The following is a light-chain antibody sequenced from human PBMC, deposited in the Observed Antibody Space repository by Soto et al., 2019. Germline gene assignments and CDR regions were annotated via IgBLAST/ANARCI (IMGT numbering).Light chain of an antibody. V-gene: IGKV1-39*01. J-gene: IGKJ4*01. CDR2: AAS. CDR1: QSISTY. CDR3: QQGYSTPLT. Sequence: DIQMTQSPSSLSASVGDRVTITCRASQSISTYLNWYQQKPGKAPKLLIYAASSLQSGVPSRFSGSGSGTDFTLTVNSLQPGDVATYFCQQGYSTPLTFGGGTKVEIK.